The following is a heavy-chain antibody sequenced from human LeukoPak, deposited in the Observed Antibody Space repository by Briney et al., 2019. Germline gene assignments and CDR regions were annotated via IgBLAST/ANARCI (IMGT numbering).Heavy chain of an antibody. V-gene: IGHV3-23*01. CDR2: ICASGGNT. J-gene: IGHJ4*02. Sequence: GRSLRLSCAAPGFTLNNYAMTWVRQAPGKGLEWVSAICASGGNTYYADSVKGRFTISRDTSKNTLYLQMNSLRAEDTAVYYCAKVISSSCGIGGYWGQGTLVTVSS. CDR3: AKVISSSCGIGGY. D-gene: IGHD6-13*01. CDR1: GFTLNNYA.